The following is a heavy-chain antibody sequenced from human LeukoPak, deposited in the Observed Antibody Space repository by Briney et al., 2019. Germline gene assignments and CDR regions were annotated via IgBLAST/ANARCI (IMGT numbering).Heavy chain of an antibody. CDR2: IYTSGST. CDR3: ASGLRGGYNLVDY. V-gene: IGHV4-61*02. J-gene: IGHJ4*02. CDR1: GGSISSGSYY. D-gene: IGHD5-24*01. Sequence: SQTLSLTCTVSGGSISSGSYYWSWIRQPAGKGLEWIGRIYTSGSTNYNPSLKSRVTISVDTSKNQFSLKLSSVTAADTAVYYCASGLRGGYNLVDYWGQGTLVTVSS.